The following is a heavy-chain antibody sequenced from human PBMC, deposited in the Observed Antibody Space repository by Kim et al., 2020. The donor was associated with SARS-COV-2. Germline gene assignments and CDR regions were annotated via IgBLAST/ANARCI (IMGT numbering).Heavy chain of an antibody. CDR2: IYYSGST. CDR1: GGSISSSSYY. CDR3: ARNSIVVVPALDY. J-gene: IGHJ4*02. V-gene: IGHV4-39*07. Sequence: SETLSLTCTVSGGSISSSSYYWGWIRQPPGKGLEWIGSIYYSGSTYYNPSLKSRVTISVDTSKNQFSLKLSSVTAADTAVYYCARNSIVVVPALDYWGQGTLVTVSS. D-gene: IGHD2-2*01.